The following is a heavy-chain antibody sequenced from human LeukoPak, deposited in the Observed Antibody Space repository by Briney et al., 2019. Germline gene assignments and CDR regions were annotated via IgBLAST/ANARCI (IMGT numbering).Heavy chain of an antibody. CDR2: ISSSSSYI. CDR1: GFTFSSYS. V-gene: IGHV3-21*01. Sequence: GGSLRLSCAASGFTFSSYSMNWVRQAPGKGLEWVSSISSSSSYIYYADSVKGRFTISRDNAKSSLYLQMNSLRAEDTAVYYCARDRYNWNDPSTGNPDYWGQGTLVTVSS. J-gene: IGHJ4*02. D-gene: IGHD1-1*01. CDR3: ARDRYNWNDPSTGNPDY.